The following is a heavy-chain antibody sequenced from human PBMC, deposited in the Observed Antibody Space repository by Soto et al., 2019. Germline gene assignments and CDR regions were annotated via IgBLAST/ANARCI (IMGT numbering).Heavy chain of an antibody. D-gene: IGHD6-6*01. CDR1: GGSISSSSYY. CDR2: IYYSGST. V-gene: IGHV4-39*01. Sequence: SETLSLTCTVSGGSISSSSYYWGWIRQPPGKGLEWIGSIYYSGSTYYNPSLKSRVTISVDTSKNQFPLKLSSVTAADTAVYYCARHGSSSSNAPEIDYWGQGTLVTVSS. CDR3: ARHGSSSSNAPEIDY. J-gene: IGHJ4*02.